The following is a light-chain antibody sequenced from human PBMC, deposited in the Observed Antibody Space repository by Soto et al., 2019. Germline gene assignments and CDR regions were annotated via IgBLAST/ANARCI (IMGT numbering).Light chain of an antibody. CDR1: QSVSSN. Sequence: EIVMTQSPVTLSVSPGERATLSCRASQSVSSNLAWYQQKPGQAPRLLIYDASTRATGIPARFSGSGSGAEFTLTISSLQSEDFAVYYCQQGNDWPWTFGQGTKVEI. J-gene: IGKJ1*01. V-gene: IGKV3-15*01. CDR3: QQGNDWPWT. CDR2: DAS.